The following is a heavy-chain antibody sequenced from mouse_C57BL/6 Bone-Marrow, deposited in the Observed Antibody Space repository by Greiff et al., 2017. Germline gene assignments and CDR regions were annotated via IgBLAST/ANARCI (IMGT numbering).Heavy chain of an antibody. CDR3: TRRREKGYFDY. CDR2: IDPETGGT. Sequence: QVQLKESGAELVRPGASVTLSCKASGYTFTDYEMHWVKQTPVHGLEWIGAIDPETGGTAYNQKFKGKAILTADKSSSTAYMELRSLTSEDSAVYYCTRRREKGYFDYWGQGTTLTVSS. V-gene: IGHV1-15*01. J-gene: IGHJ2*01. CDR1: GYTFTDYE.